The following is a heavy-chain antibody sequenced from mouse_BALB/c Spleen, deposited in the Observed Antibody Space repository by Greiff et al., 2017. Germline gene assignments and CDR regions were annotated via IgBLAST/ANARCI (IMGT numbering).Heavy chain of an antibody. CDR1: GYTFTSYW. CDR3: ARGGYGNYLYFDY. D-gene: IGHD2-10*02. V-gene: IGHV1S132*01. Sequence: QVQLQQSGAELVKPGASVKLSCKTSGYTFTSYWIQWVKQRPGQGLGWIGEIFPGTGTTYYNEKFKGKATLTIDTSSSTAYMQLSSLTSEDSAVYFCARGGYGNYLYFDYWGQGTTLTVSS. CDR2: IFPGTGTT. J-gene: IGHJ2*01.